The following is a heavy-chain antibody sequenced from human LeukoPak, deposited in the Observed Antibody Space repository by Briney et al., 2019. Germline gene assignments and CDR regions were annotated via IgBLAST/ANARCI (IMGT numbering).Heavy chain of an antibody. CDR2: IIPIFGTA. J-gene: IGHJ5*02. CDR1: GGTFSSYA. D-gene: IGHD3-22*01. Sequence: ASVKVSCKASGGTFSSYAISWVRQAPGQGLEWMGGIIPIFGTANYAQMFQGRVTITADESTSTAYMELSSLRSEDTAVYYCARTYDSSGYMYWFDPWGQGTLVTVSS. V-gene: IGHV1-69*13. CDR3: ARTYDSSGYMYWFDP.